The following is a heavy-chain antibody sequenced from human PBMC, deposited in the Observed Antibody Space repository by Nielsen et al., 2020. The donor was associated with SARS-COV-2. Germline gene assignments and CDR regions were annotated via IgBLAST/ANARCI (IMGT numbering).Heavy chain of an antibody. J-gene: IGHJ5*02. Sequence: ASVKVSCKVSGYTLTELSMHWVRQAPGKGLEWMGGFDPEDGETIYAQKFQGRVTMTEDTSTDTAYMELSSLRSEDTAVYYCARDTQGNWITMVRGVIGRSLRWFDPWGQGTLVTVSS. CDR2: FDPEDGET. D-gene: IGHD3-10*01. CDR1: GYTLTELS. CDR3: ARDTQGNWITMVRGVIGRSLRWFDP. V-gene: IGHV1-24*01.